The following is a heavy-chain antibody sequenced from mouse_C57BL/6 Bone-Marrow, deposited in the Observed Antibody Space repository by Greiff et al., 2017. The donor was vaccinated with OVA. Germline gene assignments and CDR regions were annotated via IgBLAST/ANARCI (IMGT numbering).Heavy chain of an antibody. CDR3: VRQPLEKGGYFDV. J-gene: IGHJ1*03. CDR2: IRSKSNNYAT. V-gene: IGHV10-1*01. CDR1: GFSFNTYA. Sequence: DAGGGLVQPKGSLKLSCAASGFSFNTYALNWVRQAPGQGLEWVARIRSKSNNYATYYADSVKDRFTISRDDSESMLYLQRNNLKTEDTAMYYCVRQPLEKGGYFDVWGTGTTVTVSS.